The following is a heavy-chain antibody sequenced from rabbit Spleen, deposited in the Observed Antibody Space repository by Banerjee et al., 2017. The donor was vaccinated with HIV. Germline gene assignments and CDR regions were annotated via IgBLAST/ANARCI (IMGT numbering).Heavy chain of an antibody. Sequence: QEQLVESGGGLVQPGGSLKLSCKASGVSLNDKDVMCWVRQAPGKGLEWIACINIVTGKSVYASWAKGRFTMSRTSSTTVTLQMNSLTVADTATYFCVRDLGYGGYADHDYAYFNLWGPGTLVTVS. V-gene: IGHV1S45*01. J-gene: IGHJ4*01. CDR1: GVSLNDKDV. CDR2: INIVTGKS. D-gene: IGHD6-1*01. CDR3: VRDLGYGGYADHDYAYFNL.